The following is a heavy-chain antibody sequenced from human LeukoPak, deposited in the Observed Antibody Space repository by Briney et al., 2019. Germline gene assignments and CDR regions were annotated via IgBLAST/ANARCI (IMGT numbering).Heavy chain of an antibody. Sequence: GESLKISCKGSGYSFTSYWISWVRQMPGKGLEWMGRIDPSDSYTNYSPSFQGHVTISADKSISTAYLQWSSLQASDTVVYYCARLQIAAAGTGNWFDPWGQGTLVTVSS. D-gene: IGHD6-13*01. CDR2: IDPSDSYT. CDR1: GYSFTSYW. V-gene: IGHV5-10-1*01. CDR3: ARLQIAAAGTGNWFDP. J-gene: IGHJ5*02.